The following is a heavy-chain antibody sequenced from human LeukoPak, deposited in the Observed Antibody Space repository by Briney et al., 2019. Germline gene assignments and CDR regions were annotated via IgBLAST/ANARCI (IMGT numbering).Heavy chain of an antibody. CDR2: ISGSGGST. CDR3: ARGGSSLDYFDY. Sequence: SGGSLRLSCAASGFTFSSYAMSWVRQAPGKGLEWVSAISGSGGSTYYADSVKGRFTISRDNSKNTLYLQMNSLRAEDTAVYYCARGGSSLDYFDYWGQGTLVTVSS. CDR1: GFTFSSYA. J-gene: IGHJ4*02. V-gene: IGHV3-23*01. D-gene: IGHD3-10*01.